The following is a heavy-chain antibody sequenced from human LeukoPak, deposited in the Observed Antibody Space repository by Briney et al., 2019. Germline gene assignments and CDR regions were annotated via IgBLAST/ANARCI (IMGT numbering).Heavy chain of an antibody. V-gene: IGHV1-18*01. CDR3: ARDSQQPGKLWFDP. D-gene: IGHD6-13*01. Sequence: ASVKVSCKASGYTFTSYGISWVRQAPGQGLEWMGWISAYNGNTNYAQKLKGRVTTTTDTSTSTAYMELRSLRSEDTAVYYCARDSQQPGKLWFDPWGQGTLVTVSS. J-gene: IGHJ5*01. CDR2: ISAYNGNT. CDR1: GYTFTSYG.